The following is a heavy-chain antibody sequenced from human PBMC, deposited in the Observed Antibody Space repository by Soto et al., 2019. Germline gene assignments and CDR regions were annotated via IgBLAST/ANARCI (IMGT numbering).Heavy chain of an antibody. CDR3: ARDWGHYYGSGSFPSPHPSDI. V-gene: IGHV1-2*04. CDR2: INPNSGGT. CDR1: GYTFTDYY. Sequence: QVQLVQSGAAVKKPGASVKVSCKASGYTFTDYYLHWVRQAPGQGLEWMGWINPNSGGTHYAQKFQGWVTMTRDTSITTAYMELNRLTSDDTAVYYCARDWGHYYGSGSFPSPHPSDIWGQGTLVTVSS. D-gene: IGHD3-10*01. J-gene: IGHJ4*02.